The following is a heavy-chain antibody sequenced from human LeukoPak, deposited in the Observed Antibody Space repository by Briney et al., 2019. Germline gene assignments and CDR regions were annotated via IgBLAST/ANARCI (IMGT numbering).Heavy chain of an antibody. CDR2: IYTSGST. V-gene: IGHV4-61*02. CDR3: ARVYGYPYYFYYYMDV. Sequence: SETLSLTCTVSGGSISSGSYYWSWIRQPAGKGLEWIGRIYTSGSTNYNPSLKSRVTISVDTSKNQFSLKLSSVTAADTAVYYCARVYGYPYYFYYYMDVWGKGTTVTVSS. J-gene: IGHJ6*03. CDR1: GGSISSGSYY. D-gene: IGHD5-18*01.